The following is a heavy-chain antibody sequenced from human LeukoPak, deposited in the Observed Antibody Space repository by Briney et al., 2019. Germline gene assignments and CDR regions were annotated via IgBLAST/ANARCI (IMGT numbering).Heavy chain of an antibody. CDR3: ARATLVYGSGSYHFDY. J-gene: IGHJ4*02. V-gene: IGHV3-66*02. CDR2: IYSGGST. Sequence: PGGSLRLSCSASGFTVSSNYMSWVRQAPGKGLEWVSVIYSGGSTYYADSVKGRFTISRDNSKNTLYLQMNSLRAEDTAVYYCARATLVYGSGSYHFDYWGQGTPVTVSS. CDR1: GFTVSSNY. D-gene: IGHD3-10*01.